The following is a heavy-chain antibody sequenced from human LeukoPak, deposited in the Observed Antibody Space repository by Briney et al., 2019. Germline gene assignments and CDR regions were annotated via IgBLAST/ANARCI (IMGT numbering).Heavy chain of an antibody. CDR2: INYSGNT. CDR3: ARQRAPDY. CDR1: GGSISSYY. V-gene: IGHV4-59*08. J-gene: IGHJ4*02. Sequence: SDTLSLTCTVSGGSISSYYWSWIRQPPGKGLEWIGYINYSGNTKYNLSLKSRLTISIDTSKNEFSLKLTSVTAADTAIYYCARQRAPDYWGQGILVTVSS.